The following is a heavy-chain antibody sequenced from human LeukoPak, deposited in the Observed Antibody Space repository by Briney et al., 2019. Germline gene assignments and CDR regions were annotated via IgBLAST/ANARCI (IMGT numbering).Heavy chain of an antibody. Sequence: VASVKVSCKASGGTFSSYAISWVRQAPGQGLEWMGGIIPIFGIANYAQKFQGRVTITADESTSTAYIELSSLRSEDTAVYYCARAGTIAARQEGLAGRWGYFDYWGQGTLVTVSS. CDR2: IIPIFGIA. J-gene: IGHJ4*02. D-gene: IGHD6-13*01. CDR1: GGTFSSYA. V-gene: IGHV1-69*13. CDR3: ARAGTIAARQEGLAGRWGYFDY.